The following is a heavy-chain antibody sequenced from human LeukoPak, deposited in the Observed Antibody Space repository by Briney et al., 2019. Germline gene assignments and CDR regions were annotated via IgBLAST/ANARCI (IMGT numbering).Heavy chain of an antibody. V-gene: IGHV3-74*01. CDR3: AKAYDGAARN. J-gene: IGHJ4*02. D-gene: IGHD6-6*01. CDR1: GFTFSSYW. CDR2: INSDGSTT. Sequence: GGSLRLSCAASGFTFSSYWMHWVRQAPGKGLVWVSRINSDGSTTNYADSVKGRFTISRDNAKNTLYLQMNSLRAEDTAVYYCAKAYDGAARNWGQGTLVTVSS.